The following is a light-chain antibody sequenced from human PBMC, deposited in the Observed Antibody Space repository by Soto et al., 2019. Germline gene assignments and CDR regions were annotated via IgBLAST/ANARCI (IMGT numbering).Light chain of an antibody. J-gene: IGLJ2*01. V-gene: IGLV2-23*03. CDR3: CSYAGSDIFVV. CDR2: EGI. CDR1: SSDVGNYNL. Sequence: QSALTQPASVSGSPGQSITISCTGTSSDVGNYNLVSWYQHHPGSAPKLIIYEGILRPSGVSYRFSGSKSANTASLTISGLQPEDEADYYCCSYAGSDIFVVFGGGTKVTVL.